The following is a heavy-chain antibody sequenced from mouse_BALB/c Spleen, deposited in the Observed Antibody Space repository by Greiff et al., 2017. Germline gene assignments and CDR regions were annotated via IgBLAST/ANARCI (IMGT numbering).Heavy chain of an antibody. CDR1: GYTFTDYV. CDR3: ARAGDGNYFAY. V-gene: IGHV1-77*01. J-gene: IGHJ3*01. CDR2: IYPGSGST. D-gene: IGHD2-1*01. Sequence: VQLQQSGPELVKPGASVKMSCKASGYTFTDYVISWVKQRTGQGLEWIGEIYPGSGSTYYNEKFKGKATLTADKSSNTAYMQLSSLTSEDSAVYFCARAGDGNYFAYWGQGTLVTVSA.